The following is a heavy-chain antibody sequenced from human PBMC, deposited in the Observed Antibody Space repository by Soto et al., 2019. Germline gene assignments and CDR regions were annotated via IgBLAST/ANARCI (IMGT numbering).Heavy chain of an antibody. D-gene: IGHD2-15*01. CDR2: ISGSGGVT. Sequence: TLRRPWAVSGGTCSSYAISCVRQAPSKGLEWVSAISGSGGVTYYADSVKGRFTISRDHSTNTLYQQMNSLRSEESAVYSYRRQVPFDRGGCGFCGHRTLV. CDR1: GGTCSSYA. CDR3: RRQVPFDRGGCGF. J-gene: IGHJ4*01. V-gene: IGHV3-23*01.